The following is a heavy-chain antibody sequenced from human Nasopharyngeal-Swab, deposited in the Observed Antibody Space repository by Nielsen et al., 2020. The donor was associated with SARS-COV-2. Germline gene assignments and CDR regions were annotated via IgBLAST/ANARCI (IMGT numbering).Heavy chain of an antibody. V-gene: IGHV1-18*01. J-gene: IGHJ6*03. D-gene: IGHD3-16*01. Sequence: ASVKVSCKASGGTFSSYAISWVRQAPGQGLEWMGWISAYNGNTNYAQKLQGRVTMTTDTSTSTAYMELRSLRSDDTAVYYCAREAGEQLYYMDVWGKGTTVTVSS. CDR3: AREAGEQLYYMDV. CDR2: ISAYNGNT. CDR1: GGTFSSYA.